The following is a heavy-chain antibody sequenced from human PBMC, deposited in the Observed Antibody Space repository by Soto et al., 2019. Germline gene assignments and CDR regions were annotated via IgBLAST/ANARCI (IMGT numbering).Heavy chain of an antibody. CDR1: GFSFSGYA. V-gene: IGHV3-23*01. D-gene: IGHD5-12*01. J-gene: IGHJ4*01. CDR2: ISGGGATT. CDR3: AKAGGGYTKWHFDS. Sequence: GGSLSLSCAASGFSFSGYAMAWVRQAPGKGLEWVSGISGGGATTYYADSVKGRCTISRDNSKNTLSLQVNRLSAEDTAVYYCAKAGGGYTKWHFDSWGHGSLVTVSS.